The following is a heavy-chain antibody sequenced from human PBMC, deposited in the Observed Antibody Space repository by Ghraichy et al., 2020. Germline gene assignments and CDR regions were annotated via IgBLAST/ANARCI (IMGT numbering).Heavy chain of an antibody. Sequence: SETLSLTCTVSGGSISSYYWSWIRQPAGKGLEWIGRIYSSGSTNYNPSLTSRVTMSVDTSKTHFSLKLNSVTAADTAVYYCAGGHVDYGPGGMDVWGQGTTVTVSS. D-gene: IGHD3-10*01. CDR3: AGGHVDYGPGGMDV. CDR2: IYSSGST. V-gene: IGHV4-4*07. J-gene: IGHJ6*02. CDR1: GGSISSYY.